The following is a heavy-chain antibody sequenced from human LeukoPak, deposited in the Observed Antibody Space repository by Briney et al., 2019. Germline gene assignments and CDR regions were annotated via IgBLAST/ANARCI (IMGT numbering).Heavy chain of an antibody. V-gene: IGHV4-59*01. CDR2: TYNSGST. J-gene: IGHJ3*02. D-gene: IGHD3-3*01. CDR1: GGSISSYH. Sequence: SETLSLTCTVSGGSISSYHWSWIRQPPGKGLEWIGDTYNSGSTNYNPSLKSRLIISVDTSKNQFSLKLTSVTAADTAVYYCAGGIFGVVINAFHIWGQGTMVTVSS. CDR3: AGGIFGVVINAFHI.